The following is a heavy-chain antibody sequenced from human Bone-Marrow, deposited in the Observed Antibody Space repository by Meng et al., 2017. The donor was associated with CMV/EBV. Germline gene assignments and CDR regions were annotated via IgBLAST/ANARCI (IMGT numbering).Heavy chain of an antibody. J-gene: IGHJ4*02. D-gene: IGHD3-22*01. CDR3: AAHHVTGDSSGYQDY. CDR1: GFTFTSSA. Sequence: SVKVSCKASGFTFTSSAVQWVRQARGQRLEWIGWIVVGSGNTNYVQKFQERVTITRDMSTSTAYMELSSLRSEDTAVYYCAAHHVTGDSSGYQDYWGQGTLVNVAS. V-gene: IGHV1-58*01. CDR2: IVVGSGNT.